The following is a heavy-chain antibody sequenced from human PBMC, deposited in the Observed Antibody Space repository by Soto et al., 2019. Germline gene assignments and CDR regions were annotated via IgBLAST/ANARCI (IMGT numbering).Heavy chain of an antibody. CDR2: IYHSGRT. V-gene: IGHV4-30-2*01. Sequence: QLQLQESGSGLVKPSQTLSLTCAVSGGSISSGGYSWSWIRQPPGKGREWIGYIYHSGRTYYNPSGKSRGTRSVDRAKKQCSLKLSSVTAADRAVYYCARGPDYWGQGTVVTVSS. CDR1: GGSISSGGYS. CDR3: ARGPDY. J-gene: IGHJ4*02.